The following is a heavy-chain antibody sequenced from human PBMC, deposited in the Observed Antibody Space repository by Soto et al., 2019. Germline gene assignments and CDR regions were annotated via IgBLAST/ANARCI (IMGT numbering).Heavy chain of an antibody. Sequence: GASVKVSCKASGGTFSSYTISWVRQAPGQGLEWMGRIIPILGIANYAQKVQGRVTITADKSTSTAYMELSSLRSEDTAGYYWARSNSGVVAATIDYWGQGTLVTVSS. CDR3: ARSNSGVVAATIDY. CDR1: GGTFSSYT. J-gene: IGHJ4*02. CDR2: IIPILGIA. V-gene: IGHV1-69*02. D-gene: IGHD2-15*01.